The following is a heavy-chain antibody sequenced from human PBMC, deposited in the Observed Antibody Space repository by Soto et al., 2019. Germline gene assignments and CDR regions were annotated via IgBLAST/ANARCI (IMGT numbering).Heavy chain of an antibody. CDR1: GGSISSYY. V-gene: IGHV4-59*08. J-gene: IGHJ6*03. CDR2: IYYSGST. Sequence: SETLSLTCTVSGGSISSYYWSWIRQPPGKGLEWIGYIYYSGSTNYNPSLKSRVTITGDTAKNQFSRKLGSVTAADTAVYYCARTQADDFAIGVVVPAADYYYYYMDVWGKGTTVTVSS. D-gene: IGHD2-2*01. CDR3: ARTQADDFAIGVVVPAADYYYYYMDV.